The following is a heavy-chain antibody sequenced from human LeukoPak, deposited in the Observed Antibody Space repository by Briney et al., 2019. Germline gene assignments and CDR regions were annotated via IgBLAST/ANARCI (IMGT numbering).Heavy chain of an antibody. CDR3: ARSRRGWELLSY. D-gene: IGHD1-26*01. V-gene: IGHV3-21*01. CDR1: GFTFSSYS. J-gene: IGHJ4*02. Sequence: GGSPRLSCAASGFTFSSYSMNWVRQAPGKGLEWVSSISSSSYIYYADSVKGRFTISRDNAKNSLYLQMNSLRAEDTAVYYCARSRRGWELLSYWGQGTLVTVSS. CDR2: ISSSSYI.